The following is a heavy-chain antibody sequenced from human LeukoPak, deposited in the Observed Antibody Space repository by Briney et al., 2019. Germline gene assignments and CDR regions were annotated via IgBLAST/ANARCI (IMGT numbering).Heavy chain of an antibody. CDR1: GYSISSGYF. Sequence: SETLSLTCTVSGYSISSGYFWGWIRQPPGKGLEWIASIYYSGSTYYNPSLKSRVTMSVDTSKNQFSLKLSSVTAADMAVYYCARVVCSSCPPREDYWGQGTLVTVSS. CDR2: IYYSGST. J-gene: IGHJ4*02. CDR3: ARVVCSSCPPREDY. V-gene: IGHV4-38-2*02. D-gene: IGHD6-13*01.